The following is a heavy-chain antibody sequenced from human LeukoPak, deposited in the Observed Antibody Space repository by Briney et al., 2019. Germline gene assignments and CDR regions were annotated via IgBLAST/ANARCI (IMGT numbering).Heavy chain of an antibody. CDR3: AREMGAAIVVVVAATPLIV. D-gene: IGHD2-15*01. Sequence: ASVTVSCKASGYTFTGYYMHWVRQAPGQGLEWMGWINPNSGGTNYAQRFQGRVTMTRDTSISTAYMELSRLRSDDTAVYYCAREMGAAIVVVVAATPLIVWGQGTMVTVSS. V-gene: IGHV1-2*02. CDR1: GYTFTGYY. J-gene: IGHJ3*01. CDR2: INPNSGGT.